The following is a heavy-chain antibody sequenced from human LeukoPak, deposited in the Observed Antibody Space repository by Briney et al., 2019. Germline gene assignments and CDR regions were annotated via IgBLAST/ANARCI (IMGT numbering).Heavy chain of an antibody. CDR3: VKDGGSGSYYGFDY. D-gene: IGHD3-22*01. Sequence: PGGSLRLSCAASGFTFSRHGMHWVRQAPGKGLEWVAFIRSDGSNQYYADSVKGRFTFSRDNSKNTLYLQMSSLGADDTAVYYCVKDGGSGSYYGFDYWGQGTLVTVSS. CDR1: GFTFSRHG. J-gene: IGHJ4*02. CDR2: IRSDGSNQ. V-gene: IGHV3-30*02.